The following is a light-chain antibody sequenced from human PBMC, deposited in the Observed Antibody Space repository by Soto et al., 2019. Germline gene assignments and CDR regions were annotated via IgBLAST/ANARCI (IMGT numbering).Light chain of an antibody. V-gene: IGLV2-14*01. Sequence: QSVLTQPASVSGSPGQSIPISCTGTSSDVGGYNFVSWYQQHPGKAPKLMIYEVSNRPSGVSNRFSGSKSGNTASLTISGLQAEDEADYYCSSYTSSTPLGYVFGTGTKLTVL. CDR3: SSYTSSTPLGYV. CDR1: SSDVGGYNF. CDR2: EVS. J-gene: IGLJ1*01.